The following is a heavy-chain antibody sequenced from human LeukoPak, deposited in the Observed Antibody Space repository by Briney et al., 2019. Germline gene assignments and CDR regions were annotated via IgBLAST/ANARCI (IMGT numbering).Heavy chain of an antibody. D-gene: IGHD2-2*01. Sequence: PGMSLRLSCAASGLTFSGSAMHWVRQASGKGLEWVGRIRSKANNYTTAYAASVKGRFTIFRDDSMNTAYLQMNSLKIEDTAVYYCTTSSLPDYWGQGTLVTVSS. V-gene: IGHV3-73*01. CDR1: GLTFSGSA. CDR2: IRSKANNYTT. J-gene: IGHJ4*02. CDR3: TTSSLPDY.